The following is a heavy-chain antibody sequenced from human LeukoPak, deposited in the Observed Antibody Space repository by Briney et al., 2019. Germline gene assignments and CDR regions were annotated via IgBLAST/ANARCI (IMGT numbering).Heavy chain of an antibody. CDR3: TTVDYDFDY. Sequence: ASVKVSCKVSGYTLTELSMHWVRQAPGKGLEWMGGFDPEDGETIYAQKFQGRVTMTEDTSTDTAYMGLSSLRSGDTAVYYCTTVDYDFDYWGQGTLVTVSS. CDR2: FDPEDGET. CDR1: GYTLTELS. J-gene: IGHJ4*02. D-gene: IGHD3-10*01. V-gene: IGHV1-24*01.